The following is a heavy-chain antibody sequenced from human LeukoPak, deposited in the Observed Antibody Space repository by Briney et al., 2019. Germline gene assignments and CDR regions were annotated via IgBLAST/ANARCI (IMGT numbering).Heavy chain of an antibody. Sequence: GGSLRLSCAASGFTFGSYAMSWVRQAPGKGLEWVSAISGSGSTTYYADSVKGRFTISRDNAKNSLYLQMNSLRAEDTAVYYCARDGEPGVDPFGPMDVWGKGTTVTVSS. V-gene: IGHV3-23*01. D-gene: IGHD3-3*01. J-gene: IGHJ6*03. CDR3: ARDGEPGVDPFGPMDV. CDR1: GFTFGSYA. CDR2: ISGSGSTT.